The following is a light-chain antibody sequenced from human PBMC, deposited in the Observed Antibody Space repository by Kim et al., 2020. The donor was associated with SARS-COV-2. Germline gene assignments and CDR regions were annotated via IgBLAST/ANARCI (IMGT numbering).Light chain of an antibody. V-gene: IGKV1-39*01. CDR2: AAS. Sequence: ASVGDRVTITCRASQNIHSYLNWYQQKPGKAPKLLIYAASTLQSGVPSRFSGSGSGTDFTLTINSLQTEDFATYYCQQSHTAPLLTFGGGTKLEI. CDR1: QNIHSY. J-gene: IGKJ4*01. CDR3: QQSHTAPLLT.